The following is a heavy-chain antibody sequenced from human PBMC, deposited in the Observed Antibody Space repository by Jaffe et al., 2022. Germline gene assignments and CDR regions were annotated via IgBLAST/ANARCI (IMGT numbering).Heavy chain of an antibody. CDR3: ARDPVKDYYDSSGLDY. CDR2: INPSGGST. D-gene: IGHD3-22*01. V-gene: IGHV1-46*01. J-gene: IGHJ4*02. CDR1: GYTFTSYY. Sequence: QVQLVQSGAEVKKPGASVKVSCKASGYTFTSYYMHWVRQAPGQGLEWMGIINPSGGSTSYAQKFQGRVTMTRDTSTSTVYMELSSLRSEDTAVYYCARDPVKDYYDSSGLDYWGQGTLVTVSS.